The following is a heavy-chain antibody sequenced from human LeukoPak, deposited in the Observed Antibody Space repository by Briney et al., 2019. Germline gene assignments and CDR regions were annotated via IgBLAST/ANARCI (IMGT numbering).Heavy chain of an antibody. J-gene: IGHJ3*02. CDR2: IIPILGIA. Sequence: SVKVSCKASGGTFSSYAISWVRQAPGQGLEWMGRIIPILGIANYAQKFQGRVTITADESTSTAYMELSSLRSEDTAVYYCARDRAVTHDAFDIWGQGTMVTVSS. V-gene: IGHV1-69*04. CDR3: ARDRAVTHDAFDI. CDR1: GGTFSSYA. D-gene: IGHD4-23*01.